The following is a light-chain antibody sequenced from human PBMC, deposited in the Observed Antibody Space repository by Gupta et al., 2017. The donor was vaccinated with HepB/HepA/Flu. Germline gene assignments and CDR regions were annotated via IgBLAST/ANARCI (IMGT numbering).Light chain of an antibody. CDR1: QSLLHSDGRTY. CDR3: RQCLHCPFT. V-gene: IGKV2D-29*01. CDR2: EGS. Sequence: DIVMTQTTLSLSVTPGQPASISCKSTQSLLHSDGRTYLYWYLQKAVQPPQLLISEGSNRVSGVPDRFSGSEYGTEFTLKIIRGEADDVGIYYCRQCLHCPFTFGHWTRLDIK. J-gene: IGKJ5*01.